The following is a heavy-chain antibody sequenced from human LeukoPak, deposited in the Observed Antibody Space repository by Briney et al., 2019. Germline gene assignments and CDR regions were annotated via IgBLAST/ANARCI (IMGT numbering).Heavy chain of an antibody. CDR1: GGTFSSYA. V-gene: IGHV1-69*13. D-gene: IGHD6-13*01. J-gene: IGHJ5*02. Sequence: SVKVSCKASGGTFSSYAISWVRQAPGQGLEWMGGIIPIIGTANYAQKFQGRVTITADESTSTAYMELSSLRSEDTAVYYCASCIAAAYNWFDPWGQGTLVTVSS. CDR2: IIPIIGTA. CDR3: ASCIAAAYNWFDP.